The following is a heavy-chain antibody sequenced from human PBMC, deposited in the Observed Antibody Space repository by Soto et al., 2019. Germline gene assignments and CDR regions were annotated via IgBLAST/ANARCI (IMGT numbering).Heavy chain of an antibody. CDR2: ISGSGGST. CDR1: GFTFSSYA. V-gene: IGHV3-23*01. J-gene: IGHJ4*02. Sequence: EVQLLESGGGLVQPGGSLRLSCAASGFTFSSYAMSWVRQAPGKGLEWVSAISGSGGSTYYADSVKGRFTISRDNSKNTLYLQMNSLRAEDTAVYYCAKSLGLNFGVVIIELDYWGQGTLVTVSS. CDR3: AKSLGLNFGVVIIELDY. D-gene: IGHD3-3*01.